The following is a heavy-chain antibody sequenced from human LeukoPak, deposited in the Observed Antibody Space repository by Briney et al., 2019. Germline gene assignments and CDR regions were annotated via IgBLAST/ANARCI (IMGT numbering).Heavy chain of an antibody. CDR1: GFTFSSYA. CDR3: ASHYYGSGSYEDGIDAFDI. D-gene: IGHD3-10*01. CDR2: ISGSGGST. V-gene: IGHV3-23*01. Sequence: PGGSLRLSCAASGFTFSSYAMSWVRQAPGKGLEWVSAISGSGGSTYYADSVKGRFTISRDNSKNTLYLQMNSLRAEDTAVYYCASHYYGSGSYEDGIDAFDIWGQGTMVTVSS. J-gene: IGHJ3*02.